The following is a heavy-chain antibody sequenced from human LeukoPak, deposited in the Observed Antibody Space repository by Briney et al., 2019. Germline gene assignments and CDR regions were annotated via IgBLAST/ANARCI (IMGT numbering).Heavy chain of an antibody. CDR3: AAPYGDYRYYYYGMDV. V-gene: IGHV1-58*02. CDR2: IVVGSGNT. CDR1: GFTFTSSA. D-gene: IGHD4-17*01. Sequence: SVKVSCKASGFTFTSSAMQWVRQARGQRLEWIGWIVVGSGNTNYAQKSQERVTITRDMSTSTAYMELSSLRSEDTAVYYCAAPYGDYRYYYYGMDVWGQGTTVTVSS. J-gene: IGHJ6*02.